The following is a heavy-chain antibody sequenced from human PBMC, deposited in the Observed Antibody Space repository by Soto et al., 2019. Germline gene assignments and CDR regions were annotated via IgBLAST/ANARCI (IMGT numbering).Heavy chain of an antibody. Sequence: ASVKVSCKASAYSFTTYHIHWVRQAPGQGLEWMGLINPDAGATNYAQRFQGRLRLTRDTSTSTVYMELRSLRFDDTAVYYCARGDIVLVPASEGNWFDPWGQRTLVTVSS. V-gene: IGHV1-46*01. D-gene: IGHD2-2*01. CDR1: AYSFTTYH. J-gene: IGHJ5*02. CDR2: INPDAGAT. CDR3: ARGDIVLVPASEGNWFDP.